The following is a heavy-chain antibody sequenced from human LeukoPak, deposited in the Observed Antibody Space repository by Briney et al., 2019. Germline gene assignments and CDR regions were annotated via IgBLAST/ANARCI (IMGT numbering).Heavy chain of an antibody. D-gene: IGHD3-9*01. CDR2: ISDRGDST. J-gene: IGHJ3*02. V-gene: IGHV3-23*01. Sequence: GGSLRLSCVASGFTITTYAMGWVRQAPGKSLEWVSVISDRGDSTYYADSVKGRFTISRDSSKNTLYLQMNSLRGEDTAVYYCAKGRWGLTINNFDIWGQGTMVTVSS. CDR3: AKGRWGLTINNFDI. CDR1: GFTITTYA.